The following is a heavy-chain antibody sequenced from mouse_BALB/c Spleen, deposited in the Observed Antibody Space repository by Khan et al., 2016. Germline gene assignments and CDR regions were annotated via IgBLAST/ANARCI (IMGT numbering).Heavy chain of an antibody. CDR2: ILPGSGST. Sequence: QVQLQQSGAELMKPGASVKISCKATGYTFSSYWIEWVKQRPGHGLEWIGEILPGSGSTNYNEKFRGKATFTADTYSNTDYMQLSSLTSEDSAVHYCARTDRRGYFDYWGQGTTLTVSS. V-gene: IGHV1-9*01. CDR3: ARTDRRGYFDY. J-gene: IGHJ2*01. CDR1: GYTFSSYW.